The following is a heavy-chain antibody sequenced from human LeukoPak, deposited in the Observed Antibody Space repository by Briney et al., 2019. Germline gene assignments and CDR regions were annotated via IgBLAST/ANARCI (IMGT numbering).Heavy chain of an antibody. D-gene: IGHD6-13*01. J-gene: IGHJ4*02. CDR1: GYTFSSYN. CDR3: LKDREYRSRPH. CDR2: ISGSGGST. V-gene: IGHV3-23*01. Sequence: GGSLRLSCAASGYTFSSYNMSWVRQAPGQGLEWISRISGSGGSTYYAESEKGRFTMSRDNSKNTLYLQMSSLRDEDTDVYYSLKDREYRSRPHWGQGTLVTVSS.